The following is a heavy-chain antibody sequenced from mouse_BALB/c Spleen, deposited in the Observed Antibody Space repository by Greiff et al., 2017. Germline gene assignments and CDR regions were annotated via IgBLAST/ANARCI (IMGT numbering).Heavy chain of an antibody. D-gene: IGHD2-14*01. V-gene: IGHV1-54*03. Sequence: QVQLQQSGAELVRPGTSVKVSCKASGYAFTNYLIEWVKQRPGQGLEWIGVINPGSGGTNYNEKFKGKATLTADKSSSTAYMQLSSLTSDDSAVYFCAYRYDYFDYWGQGTTLTVSS. CDR2: INPGSGGT. J-gene: IGHJ2*01. CDR1: GYAFTNYL. CDR3: AYRYDYFDY.